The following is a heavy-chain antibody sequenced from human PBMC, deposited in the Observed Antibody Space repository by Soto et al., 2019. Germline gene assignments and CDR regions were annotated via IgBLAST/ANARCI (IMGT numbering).Heavy chain of an antibody. Sequence: PXGSLGLSCAASGFTFSSYAMSGVRQAPGKGLEWVSAISGSGGSTYYADSVKGRFTISRDNSKNTLYLQMNSLRAEDTAVYCCAKDSYYDSSGYYYVDYFDYWGQGTLVTVSS. CDR1: GFTFSSYA. CDR2: ISGSGGST. CDR3: AKDSYYDSSGYYYVDYFDY. J-gene: IGHJ4*02. V-gene: IGHV3-23*01. D-gene: IGHD3-22*01.